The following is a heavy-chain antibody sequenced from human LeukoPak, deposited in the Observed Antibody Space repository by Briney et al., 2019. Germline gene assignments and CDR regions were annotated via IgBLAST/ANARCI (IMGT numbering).Heavy chain of an antibody. J-gene: IGHJ6*03. CDR3: ARVLRYCSGGNCYSGGLGYMDV. V-gene: IGHV3-48*04. D-gene: IGHD2-15*01. CDR2: ISRSGSTK. CDR1: GFTFSSYG. Sequence: GGSLRLSCAASGFTFSSYGMHWVRQAPGKGLEWVSSISRSGSTKYYADSVKGRFTISRDNAKNSLFLQMNSLRAEDTAVYCCARVLRYCSGGNCYSGGLGYMDVWGKGTTVTISS.